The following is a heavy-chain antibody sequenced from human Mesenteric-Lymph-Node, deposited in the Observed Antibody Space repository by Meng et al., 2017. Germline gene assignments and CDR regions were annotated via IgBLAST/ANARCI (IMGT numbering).Heavy chain of an antibody. V-gene: IGHV4-34*01. CDR2: INHGGTT. J-gene: IGHJ5*02. Sequence: QVPLQQWGAGPLKPSETLSLTCAVYGGSFSGFYWTWIRQPPGKGLEWIGEINHGGTTTYNPSLKSRVSISVDTSKSQFSLKLSSVTAADTAVYYCARASYGSGSPLGESWFDPWGQGTLVTVSS. CDR1: GGSFSGFY. CDR3: ARASYGSGSPLGESWFDP. D-gene: IGHD3-10*01.